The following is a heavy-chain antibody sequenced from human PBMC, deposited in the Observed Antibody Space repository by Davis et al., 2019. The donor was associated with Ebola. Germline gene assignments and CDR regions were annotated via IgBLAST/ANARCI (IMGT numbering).Heavy chain of an antibody. D-gene: IGHD5-18*01. CDR1: GGSISSSNW. CDR2: IYHSGST. J-gene: IGHJ6*04. V-gene: IGHV4-4*02. CDR3: ARTRVTGRDYYGMDV. Sequence: MPSETLSLTCAVSGGSISSSNWWSWVRQPPEKGLEWIGEIYHSGSTNYNPSLKSRVTISVDKSKNQFSLKLSSVTAADTAVYYCARTRVTGRDYYGMDVWGKGTTVTVSS.